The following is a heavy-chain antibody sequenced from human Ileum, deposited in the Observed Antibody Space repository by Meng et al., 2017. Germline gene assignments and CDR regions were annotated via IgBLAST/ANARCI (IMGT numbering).Heavy chain of an antibody. Sequence: GRLGGSGGGVVQPGRSLRLSCAASGFTFSNFAMHWVRQAPGKGLEWVAVISSDGSKEDHADSVKGRFTISRDNSKNTLYLQMNTLRTEDTAVYFCARDYGWLHNFECWGQGTLVTVSS. CDR1: GFTFSNFA. CDR3: ARDYGWLHNFEC. J-gene: IGHJ4*02. V-gene: IGHV3-30*04. CDR2: ISSDGSKE. D-gene: IGHD2-8*02.